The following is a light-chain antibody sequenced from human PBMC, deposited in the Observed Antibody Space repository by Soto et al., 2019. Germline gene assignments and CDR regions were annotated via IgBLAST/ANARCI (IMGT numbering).Light chain of an antibody. Sequence: QSALTQPASVSGSPGQSITISCTGTSSDIGAYNYVSWYQHYPGKAPKLIIYDVSNRPSGLPNRFSGSKSGNTASLTISGLLAEDDADYYCSSYTTSSTLVVFGGGTKLTVL. V-gene: IGLV2-14*03. J-gene: IGLJ2*01. CDR1: SSDIGAYNY. CDR2: DVS. CDR3: SSYTTSSTLVV.